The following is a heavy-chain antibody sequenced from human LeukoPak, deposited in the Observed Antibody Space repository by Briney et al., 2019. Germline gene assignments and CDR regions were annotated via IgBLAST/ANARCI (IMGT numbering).Heavy chain of an antibody. CDR1: GGSISSGSYY. J-gene: IGHJ4*02. D-gene: IGHD3-22*01. CDR3: ARGGYDSSGYYYLDY. Sequence: SETPSLTCTVSGGSISSGSYYWRWIRQPAGKGLEWIGRIYTSESTNYNPSLKSRVTISVDTSKNQFSLKLSSVTAADTAVYYCARGGYDSSGYYYLDYWGQGTLVTVSS. CDR2: IYTSEST. V-gene: IGHV4-61*02.